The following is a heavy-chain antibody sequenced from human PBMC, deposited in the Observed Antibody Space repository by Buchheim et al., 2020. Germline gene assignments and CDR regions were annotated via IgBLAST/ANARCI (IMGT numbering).Heavy chain of an antibody. J-gene: IGHJ4*02. CDR3: ARDCSGGSCYTGALDY. CDR2: IYYSGST. V-gene: IGHV4-59*01. CDR1: GGSISSYY. Sequence: QVQLQESGPGLVKPSETLSLTCTVSGGSISSYYWSWIRQPPGKGLEWIGYIYYSGSTNYNPSLKSRVTISVDTSKNQFPLKLSSVTAADTAVYYCARDCSGGSCYTGALDYWGQGTL. D-gene: IGHD2-15*01.